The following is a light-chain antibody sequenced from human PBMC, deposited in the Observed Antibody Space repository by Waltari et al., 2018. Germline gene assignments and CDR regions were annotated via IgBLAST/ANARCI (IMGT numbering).Light chain of an antibody. Sequence: QSALTQPASVSGSPGQSITISCTGASSNIDFYNYVCWYQQHPGRAPKLIRYDVSNRPSGVSDRFSGSKSGTTASLTISGLQAEDEADYYCTVKRGSNTVVFGGGTKLTVL. V-gene: IGLV2-14*01. CDR3: TVKRGSNTVV. CDR1: SSNIDFYNY. CDR2: DVS. J-gene: IGLJ3*02.